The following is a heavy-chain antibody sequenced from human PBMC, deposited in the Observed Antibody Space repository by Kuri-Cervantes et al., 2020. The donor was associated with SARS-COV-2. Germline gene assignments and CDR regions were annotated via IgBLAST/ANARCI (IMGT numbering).Heavy chain of an antibody. CDR2: ISSNGGST. CDR3: AKGSVRVDY. Sequence: GGSLRLSCAASGFTFSSYAMHWVRQAPGKGLEYVSAISSNGGSTYYANSVKGRFTISRHNSKNTLYLQMNSLRAEDTAVYYCAKGSVRVDYWGQGTLVTVSS. D-gene: IGHD3-10*01. CDR1: GFTFSSYA. J-gene: IGHJ4*02. V-gene: IGHV3-64*01.